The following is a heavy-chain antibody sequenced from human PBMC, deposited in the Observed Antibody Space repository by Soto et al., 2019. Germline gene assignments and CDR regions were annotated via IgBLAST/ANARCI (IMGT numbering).Heavy chain of an antibody. CDR2: ISSSSSYT. D-gene: IGHD3-22*01. Sequence: QVQLVESGGGLVKPGGSLRLSCAASGFTFSDYYMSWIRQAPGKGLEWVSYISSSSSYTNYADSVKGRFTISRDNAKNSLYLQMNSLRAEDTAVYYCARDRRSYYDSSGWANWFDSWGQGTLVTVSS. CDR3: ARDRRSYYDSSGWANWFDS. CDR1: GFTFSDYY. J-gene: IGHJ5*01. V-gene: IGHV3-11*06.